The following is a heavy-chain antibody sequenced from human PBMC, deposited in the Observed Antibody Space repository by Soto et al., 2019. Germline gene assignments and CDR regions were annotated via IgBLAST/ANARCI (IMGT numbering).Heavy chain of an antibody. Sequence: SVKVSCKASGGAFSSYAISWVRQAPGQGLEWMGGIIPIFGTANYAQKFQGRVTITADESTSTAYMELSSLRSEDTAVYYCARSPMGCSGGSCYSYVDYWGQGTLVTVSS. CDR1: GGAFSSYA. CDR3: ARSPMGCSGGSCYSYVDY. J-gene: IGHJ4*02. CDR2: IIPIFGTA. D-gene: IGHD2-15*01. V-gene: IGHV1-69*13.